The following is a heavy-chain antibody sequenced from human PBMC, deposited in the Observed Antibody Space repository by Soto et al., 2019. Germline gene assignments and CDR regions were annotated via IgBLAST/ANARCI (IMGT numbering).Heavy chain of an antibody. CDR1: GFTFSSYA. Sequence: PGGSLRLSCAASGFTFSSYAMSWVRQAPGKGLEWVSVISGSGGSTYYADFVKGRLTISRDNSKNTLYLQMNSLTVEDTAVYYCAKNRGGSCYSALDYWGQGTLVTVSS. D-gene: IGHD2-15*01. V-gene: IGHV3-23*01. CDR2: ISGSGGST. J-gene: IGHJ4*02. CDR3: AKNRGGSCYSALDY.